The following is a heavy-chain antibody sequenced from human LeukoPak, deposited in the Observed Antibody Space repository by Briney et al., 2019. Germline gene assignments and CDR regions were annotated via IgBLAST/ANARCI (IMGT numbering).Heavy chain of an antibody. CDR3: AKDQGRNTMIGTFDI. V-gene: IGHV3-30*18. Sequence: GGSLRLSCAASGFTFSSYGIHWVRQAPGKGLEWVAVISYDGSNKYYVDSVKGRFTISRDDSKDTLYLQMNSLRAEDTAVYYCAKDQGRNTMIGTFDIWGRGTMVTVSS. J-gene: IGHJ3*02. CDR1: GFTFSSYG. CDR2: ISYDGSNK. D-gene: IGHD3-22*01.